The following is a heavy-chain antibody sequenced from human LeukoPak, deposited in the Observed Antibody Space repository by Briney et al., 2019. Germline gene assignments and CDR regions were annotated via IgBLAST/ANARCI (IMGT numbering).Heavy chain of an antibody. CDR2: IYYSGST. D-gene: IGHD3-16*02. CDR3: ARVIGDYVWGSYRENWFDP. V-gene: IGHV4-59*01. CDR1: GGSISSYY. J-gene: IGHJ5*02. Sequence: SETLSLTCTVSGGSISSYYWSWLRQPPGKGLEWIGYIYYSGSTNYNPSLKSRVTISVDTSKNQFSLKLSSVTAADTAVYYCARVIGDYVWGSYRENWFDPWGQGTLVTVSS.